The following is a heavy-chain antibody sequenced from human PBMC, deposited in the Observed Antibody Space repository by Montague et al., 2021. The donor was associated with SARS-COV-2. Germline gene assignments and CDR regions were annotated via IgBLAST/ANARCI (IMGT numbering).Heavy chain of an antibody. J-gene: IGHJ4*02. CDR3: ARQANWDWYYFDY. CDR1: GGSISSSY. CDR2: IYHYGSA. Sequence: SETLSLTCSVSGGSISSSYWSWIRQPPGKGLEWIGYIYHYGSAKYNPSLKSRVTISVDTSKNQFSLTLSSVTAVDTAVYYCARQANWDWYYFDYWGQGTMVTVSS. V-gene: IGHV4-59*08. D-gene: IGHD7-27*01.